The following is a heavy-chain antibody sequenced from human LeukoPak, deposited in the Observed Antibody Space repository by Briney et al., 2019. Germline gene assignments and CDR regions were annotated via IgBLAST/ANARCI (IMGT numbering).Heavy chain of an antibody. V-gene: IGHV4-34*01. D-gene: IGHD6-6*01. CDR1: TGSFSGYY. Sequence: SETLSLTCAVYTGSFSGYYWSWIRQPPGKGLEWIGEINHSGSINYNPPLKSRVTISLDTSKNQFSLKLTSVTAADTAVYYCARESLPARRGRNWFDPWGQGTLVTVSS. CDR3: ARESLPARRGRNWFDP. CDR2: INHSGSI. J-gene: IGHJ5*02.